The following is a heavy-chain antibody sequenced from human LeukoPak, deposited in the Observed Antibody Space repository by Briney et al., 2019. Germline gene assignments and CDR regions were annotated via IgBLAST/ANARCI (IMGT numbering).Heavy chain of an antibody. CDR1: GFTFSSYA. Sequence: PGGSLRLSCAASGFTFSSYAMHWARQAPGKGLEWVAIISYDAGNKYYADSVKGRFTISRDNSKNTLYLQMNSLRAEDTAVYYCASAPGYSSGWFYWYFDLWGRGTLVTVSS. CDR2: ISYDAGNK. J-gene: IGHJ2*01. D-gene: IGHD6-19*01. V-gene: IGHV3-30-3*01. CDR3: ASAPGYSSGWFYWYFDL.